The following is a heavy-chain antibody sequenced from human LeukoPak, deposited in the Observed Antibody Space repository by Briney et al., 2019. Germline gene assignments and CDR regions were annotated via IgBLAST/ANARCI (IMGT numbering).Heavy chain of an antibody. Sequence: GGSLRLSCAASGFTFSSYAIHWVRQAPGEGLEWVAVISYDGGNKYYADSVKGRFTLSRDNSRNTLYLQINSLTAEDTAVYYCARADSPLRAGTAFDYWGQGTLVTVSS. CDR1: GFTFSSYA. V-gene: IGHV3-30*04. CDR3: ARADSPLRAGTAFDY. CDR2: ISYDGGNK. D-gene: IGHD1-1*01. J-gene: IGHJ4*02.